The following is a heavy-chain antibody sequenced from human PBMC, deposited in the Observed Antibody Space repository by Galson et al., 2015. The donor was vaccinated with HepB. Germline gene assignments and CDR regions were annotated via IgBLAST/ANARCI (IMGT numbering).Heavy chain of an antibody. CDR2: IYPGDSDT. CDR3: ARLNGRSYYDSSGDY. J-gene: IGHJ4*02. V-gene: IGHV5-51*01. CDR1: GYSFTSYW. Sequence: QSGAEVKKPGESLRISCKGSGYSFTSYWIGWVRQMPGKGLEWMGIIYPGDSDTRYSPSFQGQVTISADKSISTAYLQWSSLKASNTAMYYCARLNGRSYYDSSGDYWGQGTLVTVSS. D-gene: IGHD3-22*01.